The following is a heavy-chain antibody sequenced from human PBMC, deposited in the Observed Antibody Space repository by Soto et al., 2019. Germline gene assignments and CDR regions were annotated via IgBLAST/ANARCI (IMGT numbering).Heavy chain of an antibody. CDR3: ATDPVVAATHDWFDP. V-gene: IGHV1-18*01. Sequence: GASVKVSCKASAYTFTSYGFSWVRQAPGQGLEWMGWITAYNGNTKYAQKLQGRVTMTEDTSTDTAYMELSSLRSEDTAVYYCATDPVVAATHDWFDPWGQGTLVTVSS. J-gene: IGHJ5*02. CDR1: AYTFTSYG. CDR2: ITAYNGNT. D-gene: IGHD2-15*01.